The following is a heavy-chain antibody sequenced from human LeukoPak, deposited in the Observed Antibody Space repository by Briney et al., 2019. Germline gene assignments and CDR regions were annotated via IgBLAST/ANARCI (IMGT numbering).Heavy chain of an antibody. D-gene: IGHD3-3*01. CDR2: ISSSSSYI. CDR3: ARAEDFWSGYLPDAFDI. CDR1: GFTFSSYS. Sequence: PGGSLRLSCAASGFTFSSYSMNWVRQAPGKGLEWVSSISSSSSYIYYADSVKSRFTISRDNAKYSLYLQMNSLRAEDTAVYYCARAEDFWSGYLPDAFDIWGQGTMVTVSS. J-gene: IGHJ3*02. V-gene: IGHV3-21*01.